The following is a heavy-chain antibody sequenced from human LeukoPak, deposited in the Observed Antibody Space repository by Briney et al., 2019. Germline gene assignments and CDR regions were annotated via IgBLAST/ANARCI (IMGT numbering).Heavy chain of an antibody. CDR1: GFRFDEYN. Sequence: PGGSLRLSCATSGFRFDEYNIHWVRQPPGRGLEWVSVIDRDSGGTHYADSVRGRFTISRDNIKKSLNLQMNSLTTEDTAFYYCAKEHNTGWPNLDYWGQGNLVTVSS. V-gene: IGHV3-43*01. CDR2: IDRDSGGT. J-gene: IGHJ4*02. CDR3: AKEHNTGWPNLDY. D-gene: IGHD6-19*01.